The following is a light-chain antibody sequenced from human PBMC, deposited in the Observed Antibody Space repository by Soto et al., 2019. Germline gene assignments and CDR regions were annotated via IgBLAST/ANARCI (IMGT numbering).Light chain of an antibody. J-gene: IGKJ1*01. CDR2: GAS. CDR1: QSVGGN. V-gene: IGKV3-15*01. CDR3: QQYDNWPWT. Sequence: EIVLTQSPGTLSLPPGERATLSCRASQSVGGNYLTWYQQKPGQAPRLLIYGASSRVTGFPARFSGSGSGTDFTLTISSLQSDDFAVYYCQQYDNWPWTFGQGTKVDIK.